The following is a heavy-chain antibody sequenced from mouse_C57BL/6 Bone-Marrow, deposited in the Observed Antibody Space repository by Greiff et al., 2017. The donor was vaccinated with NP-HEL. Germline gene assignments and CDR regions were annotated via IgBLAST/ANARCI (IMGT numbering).Heavy chain of an antibody. CDR2: SRNKANDYTT. CDR1: GFTFSDFY. CDR3: ARAGEDWYFDV. Sequence: EVKLVESGGGLVQSGRSLRLSCATSGFTFSDFYMEWVRQAPGKGLEWIAASRNKANDYTTEYSASVKGRFIVSRDTSQSILYLQMNALRAEITAIYYCARAGEDWYFDVWGTGTTVTVSS. V-gene: IGHV7-1*01. J-gene: IGHJ1*03.